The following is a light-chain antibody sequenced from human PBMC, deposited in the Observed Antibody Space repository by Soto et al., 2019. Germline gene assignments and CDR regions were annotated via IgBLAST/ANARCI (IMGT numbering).Light chain of an antibody. CDR1: QSVNSN. CDR3: QQFNKLPLT. V-gene: IGKV3-15*01. J-gene: IGKJ4*01. Sequence: EIVMTQSPATLSVSPGERATLSCRASQSVNSNLAWYQHKPGQAPRLLIYGAFTRATGIPARFSGSGSGTEFTLTISSLQSEDFAVYYCQQFNKLPLTFRGGTKVEIK. CDR2: GAF.